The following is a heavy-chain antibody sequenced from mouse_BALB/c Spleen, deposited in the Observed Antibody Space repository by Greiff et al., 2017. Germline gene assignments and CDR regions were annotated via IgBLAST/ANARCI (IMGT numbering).Heavy chain of an antibody. CDR1: GFTFSSYG. CDR2: INSNGGST. J-gene: IGHJ3*01. V-gene: IGHV5-6-3*01. CDR3: ARDFSFAY. Sequence: EVMLVESGGGLVQPGGSLKLSCAASGFTFSSYGMSWVRQTPDKRLELVATINSNGGSTYYPDSVKGRFTISRDNAKNTLYLQMSSLKSEDTAMYYCARDFSFAYWGQGTLVTVSA.